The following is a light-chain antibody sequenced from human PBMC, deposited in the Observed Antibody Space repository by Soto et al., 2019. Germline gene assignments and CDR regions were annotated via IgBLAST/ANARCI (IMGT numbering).Light chain of an antibody. CDR2: DTS. CDR3: QLRSDWPT. V-gene: IGKV3-11*01. J-gene: IGKJ4*01. CDR1: QSVSSY. Sequence: EIVLTQSPATLSLSLGERATLSCRASQSVSSYLAWYQQKPGQAPRLLIYDTSNRASGIPARFSGSGSATDFSLTISSLEPEDFAVYYCQLRSDWPTFGGGTKVEIK.